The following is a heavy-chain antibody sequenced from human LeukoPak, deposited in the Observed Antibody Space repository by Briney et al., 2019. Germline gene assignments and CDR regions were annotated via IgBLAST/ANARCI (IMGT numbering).Heavy chain of an antibody. CDR2: INSDGSST. Sequence: GGSLRLSCAASGFTFSSYRMHWVRQAPGKGLVWVSRINSDGSSTSYADSVKGRFTISRDNAKNTLYLQMNSLRAEDTAVYYCARVRGVVAVHNWFDPWGQGTLVTVSS. CDR3: ARVRGVVAVHNWFDP. D-gene: IGHD2-15*01. V-gene: IGHV3-74*01. J-gene: IGHJ5*02. CDR1: GFTFSSYR.